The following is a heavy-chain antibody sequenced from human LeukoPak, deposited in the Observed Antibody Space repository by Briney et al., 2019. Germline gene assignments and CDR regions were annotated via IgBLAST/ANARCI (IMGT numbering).Heavy chain of an antibody. J-gene: IGHJ3*02. Sequence: SETLSLTCTVSGXSITSSDYYWSWIRQPPGKGLEWIGYIYYSGSTYYNPSLKSRVAISLDTSKNQFSLELSSVTAADTAVYYCARVSRTRYCRGGSCYSGVDAFDIWGQGTVVTVSS. CDR1: GXSITSSDYY. D-gene: IGHD2-15*01. CDR2: IYYSGST. V-gene: IGHV4-30-4*01. CDR3: ARVSRTRYCRGGSCYSGVDAFDI.